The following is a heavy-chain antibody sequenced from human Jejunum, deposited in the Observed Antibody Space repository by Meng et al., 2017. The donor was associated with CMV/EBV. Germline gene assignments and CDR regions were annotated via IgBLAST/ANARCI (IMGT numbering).Heavy chain of an antibody. CDR3: AKETTFGAAAGTFIDY. J-gene: IGHJ4*02. V-gene: IGHV3-23*01. Sequence: FTVTNYAMTWVRQAPGMGLEWVSSISGGGISTYYADSVKGRFTMSRDNSKNTLFLHINSLRAEDTAVYYCAKETTFGAAAGTFIDYWGQGTLVTVSS. D-gene: IGHD6-13*01. CDR2: ISGGGIST. CDR1: FTVTNYA.